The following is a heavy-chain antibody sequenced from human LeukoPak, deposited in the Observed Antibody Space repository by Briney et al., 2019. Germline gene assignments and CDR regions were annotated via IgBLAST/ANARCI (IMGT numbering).Heavy chain of an antibody. V-gene: IGHV1-24*01. J-gene: IGHJ3*02. CDR3: ATTCSSTSCSHDAFDI. CDR1: GYTLTELS. Sequence: ASVKVSCKVSGYTLTELSMHWVRQAPGRGLEWMGGFDPEGGETIYAQKFQGRVTMTEDTSTDTAYMELSSLRSEDTAVYYCATTCSSTSCSHDAFDIWGQGTMVTVSS. D-gene: IGHD2-2*01. CDR2: FDPEGGET.